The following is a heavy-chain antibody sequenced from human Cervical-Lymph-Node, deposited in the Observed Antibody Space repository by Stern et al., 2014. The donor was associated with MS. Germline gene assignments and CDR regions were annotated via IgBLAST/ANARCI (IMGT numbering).Heavy chain of an antibody. V-gene: IGHV3-11*01. CDR3: ARPYDSNGYMSCGY. D-gene: IGHD3-22*01. CDR1: AFTFSDYY. J-gene: IGHJ4*02. Sequence: QVQLVESGGGLVKPGGSLRLSCAASAFTFSDYYMSWIRQAPGKGLEWVSHISPSGSGIHYEDSVKGRFTISRDNAKNSLYLQMNSLRAEDTAVYYCARPYDSNGYMSCGYWGQGTLVTVSS. CDR2: ISPSGSGI.